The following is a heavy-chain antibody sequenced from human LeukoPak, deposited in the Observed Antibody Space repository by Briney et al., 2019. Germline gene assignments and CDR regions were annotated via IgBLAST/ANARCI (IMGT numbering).Heavy chain of an antibody. CDR2: INTDGSST. CDR3: ARGSSGPWGY. V-gene: IGHV3-74*01. D-gene: IGHD3-10*01. Sequence: GGSLRLSCAASGFTFSSYGMHWVRQAPGKGLVWVSRINTDGSSTSYADSVKGRFTISRDNAKNTLYLQINSLRVEDTAVYYCARGSSGPWGYWGQGTLVTVSS. J-gene: IGHJ4*02. CDR1: GFTFSSYG.